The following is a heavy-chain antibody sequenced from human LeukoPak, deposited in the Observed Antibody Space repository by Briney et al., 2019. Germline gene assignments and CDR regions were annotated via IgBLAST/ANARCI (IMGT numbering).Heavy chain of an antibody. D-gene: IGHD7-27*01. CDR1: GYTFTSYD. CDR2: MSPNSGDT. V-gene: IGHV1-8*01. CDR3: ARGPPNWGYDY. Sequence: HVASVKVSCKASGYTFTSYDFNWVRQATGQRPEWMGWMSPNSGDTGYAQKFQDRVTMTRNTSISTAYMELSSLRSDDTVVYYCARGPPNWGYDYWGPGTLVTVSS. J-gene: IGHJ4*02.